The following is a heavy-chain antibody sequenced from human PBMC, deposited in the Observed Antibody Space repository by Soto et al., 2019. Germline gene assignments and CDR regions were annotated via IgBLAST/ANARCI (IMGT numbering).Heavy chain of an antibody. D-gene: IGHD4-17*01. J-gene: IGHJ4*02. V-gene: IGHV3-9*01. Sequence: PGGALRLSYAASAFTFADYAMHWVRQAPRKGQEWVSGISWSSGDIGYADSVKGRFTISRDNAKNFVYLQMNSLRVEDTALYYCARDVDADFRTDFDYWGRGTLVTVSS. CDR2: ISWSSGDI. CDR1: AFTFADYA. CDR3: ARDVDADFRTDFDY.